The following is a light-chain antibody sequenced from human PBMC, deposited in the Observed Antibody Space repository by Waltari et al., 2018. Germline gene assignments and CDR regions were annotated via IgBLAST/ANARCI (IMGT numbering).Light chain of an antibody. CDR1: QSVTRSY. CDR2: GAS. V-gene: IGKV3-20*01. J-gene: IGKJ2*01. Sequence: EIVLTQSPDTLSLSPGERAPLSCRASQSVTRSYLAWYQQKPGRAPRLLIYGASNRATGIPDRFSGRGSGTEFTLTIRGLEPEDSAQYFCQQYGSSRYTFGQGTKVEIK. CDR3: QQYGSSRYT.